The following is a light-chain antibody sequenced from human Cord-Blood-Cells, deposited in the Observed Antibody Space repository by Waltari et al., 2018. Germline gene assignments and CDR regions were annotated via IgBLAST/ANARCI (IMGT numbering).Light chain of an antibody. V-gene: IGLV2-8*01. CDR2: EVS. CDR1: SSDVGGYNY. CDR3: SAYAGSNKLV. J-gene: IGLJ2*01. Sequence: QSALTQPLSASGSPGQSLTLSCPGTSSDVGGYNYVSWYQQHPGKAPKLMIYEVSKRPSGLPDRFSGSKSGNTASLTVSGLQAEDEADYYCSAYAGSNKLVFGGGTKLTV.